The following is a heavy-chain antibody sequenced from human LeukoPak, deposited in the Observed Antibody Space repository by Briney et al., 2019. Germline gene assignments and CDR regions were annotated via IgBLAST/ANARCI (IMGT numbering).Heavy chain of an antibody. CDR1: GGSISSYY. CDR3: ARDGHCSGGSCYKGFMDV. V-gene: IGHV4-4*07. Sequence: SQTLSLTCTVSGGSISSYYWSWIRQPAGKALEWIGRIYTSGSTNYNPSLKRRVTMSVDTSKNQFSLKLSSVTAADTAVYYCARDGHCSGGSCYKGFMDVWGKGTPVTVSS. CDR2: IYTSGST. J-gene: IGHJ6*03. D-gene: IGHD2-15*01.